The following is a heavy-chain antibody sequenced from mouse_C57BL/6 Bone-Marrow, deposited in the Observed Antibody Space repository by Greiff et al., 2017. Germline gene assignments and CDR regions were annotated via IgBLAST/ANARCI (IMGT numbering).Heavy chain of an antibody. Sequence: EVKLMESGGGLVKPGGSLKLSCAASGFTFSSSALSWFRQTPETRLEWVATISDGGSYTDYPDNVKGRFTISRDPAKNNLYLQMSHLKSEDTAMYYCARDQGGSPDYWGQGTTLTVSS. D-gene: IGHD1-1*01. CDR3: ARDQGGSPDY. CDR1: GFTFSSSA. J-gene: IGHJ2*01. V-gene: IGHV5-4*01. CDR2: ISDGGSYT.